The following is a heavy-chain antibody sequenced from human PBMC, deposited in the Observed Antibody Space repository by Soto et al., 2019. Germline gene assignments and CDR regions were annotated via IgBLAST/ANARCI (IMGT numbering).Heavy chain of an antibody. CDR1: GGSVSSGSYY. Sequence: SETLSLTCTVSGGSVSSGSYYWSWIRQPPGKGLEWIGYIYYSGSTNYNPSLKSRVTISVDTSKNQFSLKLNSVTAADTAVYYCARSVDPWGQGTLVTVSS. J-gene: IGHJ5*02. CDR3: ARSVDP. CDR2: IYYSGST. V-gene: IGHV4-61*01.